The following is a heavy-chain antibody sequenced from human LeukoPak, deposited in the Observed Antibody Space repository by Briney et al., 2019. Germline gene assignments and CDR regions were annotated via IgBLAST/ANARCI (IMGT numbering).Heavy chain of an antibody. CDR3: ATGNWGFDY. D-gene: IGHD7-27*01. CDR1: GFTFSSYG. J-gene: IGHJ4*02. Sequence: GGSLRLSCAASGFTFSSYGMSWVRQAPGKGLEWVSAISTSGGSTYYADSVKGRFTISRDNSRNTLYLQINSLRAEDTAVYYCATGNWGFDYWGQGTLVTVSS. CDR2: ISTSGGST. V-gene: IGHV3-23*01.